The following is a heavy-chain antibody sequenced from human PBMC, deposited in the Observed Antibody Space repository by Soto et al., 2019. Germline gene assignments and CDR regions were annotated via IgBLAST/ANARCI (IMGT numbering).Heavy chain of an antibody. Sequence: QVQLVQSGAEVKKPGASVKVSCKASGYTFASYAISWMRQAPGQGIEGMGWISAYNGNTNYAQKLQGRVTMTTHTSTRTASMELRSLRCDDTSLHYCARYPAPPDCWGQVTLVPVSS. CDR2: ISAYNGNT. CDR3: ARYPAPPDC. CDR1: GYTFASYA. V-gene: IGHV1-18*01. J-gene: IGHJ4*02.